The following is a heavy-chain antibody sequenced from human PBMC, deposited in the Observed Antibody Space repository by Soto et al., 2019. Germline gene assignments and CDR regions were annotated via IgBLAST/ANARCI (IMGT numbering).Heavy chain of an antibody. CDR2: ISYDGSNK. CDR1: GLTFSSYG. V-gene: IGHV3-30*18. Sequence: GGSLRLSCAASGLTFSSYGMHWVRQAPGKGLEWVAVISYDGSNKYYADSVKGRFTISRDNSKNTLYLQMNSLRAEDTAVYYCAKDFGGRSEYYYYGMDVWGQGTTVTVSS. CDR3: AKDFGGRSEYYYYGMDV. J-gene: IGHJ6*02. D-gene: IGHD2-15*01.